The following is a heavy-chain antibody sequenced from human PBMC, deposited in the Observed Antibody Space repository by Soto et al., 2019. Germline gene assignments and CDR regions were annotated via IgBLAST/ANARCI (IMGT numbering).Heavy chain of an antibody. CDR1: GVSISSGDYY. Sequence: VQLRESGPGLVKPSQTLSLTCTVSGVSISSGDYYWSWIRQHPGKDLEWIGFTDYSGSTYYNPSIRSRLTISVDTSKNQFSLRLNSVTAADSAVYYCARAIAVTTPWFDPWGQGTLVTVSS. D-gene: IGHD4-17*01. CDR3: ARAIAVTTPWFDP. V-gene: IGHV4-31*02. J-gene: IGHJ5*02. CDR2: TDYSGST.